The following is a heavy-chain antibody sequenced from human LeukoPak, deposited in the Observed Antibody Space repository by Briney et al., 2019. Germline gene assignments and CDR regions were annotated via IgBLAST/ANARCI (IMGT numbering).Heavy chain of an antibody. Sequence: PGGPLRLSCAASGFTFSSYSMNWVRQAPGKGLEWVSSISSSSSYIYYADSVKGRFTISRDNAKNSLYLQMNSLRAEDTAVYYCARDPRYSSSWYNPNWGQGTLVTVSS. V-gene: IGHV3-21*01. J-gene: IGHJ4*02. CDR1: GFTFSSYS. D-gene: IGHD6-13*01. CDR3: ARDPRYSSSWYNPN. CDR2: ISSSSSYI.